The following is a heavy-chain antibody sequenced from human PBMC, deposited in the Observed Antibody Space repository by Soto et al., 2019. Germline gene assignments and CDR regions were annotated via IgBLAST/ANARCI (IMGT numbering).Heavy chain of an antibody. CDR3: AKDLGYRYGYGPVDY. Sequence: EVQLLESGGGLVQPGGSLRLSCAASGFTFSSYAMSWVRQAPGKGLEWVSAISASGGSTYYADSVKGRFTISRDNSKNTLYLQMNSLRAEDTAVYYCAKDLGYRYGYGPVDYWGQGTLVTVSS. CDR2: ISASGGST. D-gene: IGHD5-18*01. J-gene: IGHJ4*02. CDR1: GFTFSSYA. V-gene: IGHV3-23*01.